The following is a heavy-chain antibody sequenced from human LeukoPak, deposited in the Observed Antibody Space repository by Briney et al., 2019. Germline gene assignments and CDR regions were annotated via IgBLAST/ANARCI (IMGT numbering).Heavy chain of an antibody. V-gene: IGHV3-30*02. J-gene: IGHJ4*02. CDR3: AKDRVVVPAAMLGY. CDR2: MRYDGSNK. Sequence: GGSLRLSCAASGFTFSSYGMHWVRQAPGKGLEWVAFMRYDGSNKYYADSVKGRFTISRDNSKNTLYLLMNSLRVEDTAVYYCAKDRVVVPAAMLGYWGQGTLVTVSS. D-gene: IGHD2-2*01. CDR1: GFTFSSYG.